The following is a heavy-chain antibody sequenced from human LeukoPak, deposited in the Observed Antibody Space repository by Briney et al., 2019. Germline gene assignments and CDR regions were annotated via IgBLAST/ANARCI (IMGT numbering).Heavy chain of an antibody. J-gene: IGHJ5*02. CDR1: GFTFSSYS. Sequence: GGSLRLSCAASGFTFSSYSMNWVRQAPGKGLEWVSYISSSSSTIYYADSVKGRFTISRDNAKNSLYLQMNSLRAEDTAVYYCARDIRYYDYVWGSYRPTWGQGTLVTVSS. CDR2: ISSSSSTI. CDR3: ARDIRYYDYVWGSYRPT. D-gene: IGHD3-16*02. V-gene: IGHV3-48*01.